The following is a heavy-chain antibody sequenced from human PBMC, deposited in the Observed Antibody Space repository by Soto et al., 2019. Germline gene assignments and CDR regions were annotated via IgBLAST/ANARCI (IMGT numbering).Heavy chain of an antibody. CDR3: ERNVGSNYIDF. CDR2: IYPGDSDT. D-gene: IGHD1-26*01. Sequence: PGESLKISCQGSGYNFSNYWIAWVRQMPGKGLEWMGFIYPGDSDTRYNPSFQGQVTIAADKSVNTAYLQWSSLKASDTAKYYCERNVGSNYIDFWGQGTLVTFSS. CDR1: GYNFSNYW. V-gene: IGHV5-51*01. J-gene: IGHJ4*02.